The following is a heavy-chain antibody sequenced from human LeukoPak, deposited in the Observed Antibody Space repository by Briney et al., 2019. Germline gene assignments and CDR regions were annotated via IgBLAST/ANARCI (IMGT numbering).Heavy chain of an antibody. CDR3: AGDPDDYGDYEFDY. J-gene: IGHJ4*02. Sequence: GSLRLSCAASGFTFSSYAMHWVRQAPGKGLEWVAVISYDGSNKYYADSVKGRFTISRDNSKNTLYLQMNSLRAEDTAVYYCAGDPDDYGDYEFDYWGQGTLVTVSS. D-gene: IGHD4-17*01. CDR2: ISYDGSNK. CDR1: GFTFSSYA. V-gene: IGHV3-30-3*01.